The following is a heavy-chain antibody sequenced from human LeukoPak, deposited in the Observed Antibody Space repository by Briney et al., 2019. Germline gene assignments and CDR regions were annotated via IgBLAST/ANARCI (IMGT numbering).Heavy chain of an antibody. Sequence: GGSLRLSCAASGFTFDDYAMHWVRQAPGKGLEWVSLISGDGGGTYYAESVKGRFTISRDNSENSLYLQMNSLRTEDTALYYCAKDIQEQQLGFDYWGQGTLVTVSS. D-gene: IGHD6-13*01. V-gene: IGHV3-43*02. CDR3: AKDIQEQQLGFDY. CDR1: GFTFDDYA. CDR2: ISGDGGGT. J-gene: IGHJ4*02.